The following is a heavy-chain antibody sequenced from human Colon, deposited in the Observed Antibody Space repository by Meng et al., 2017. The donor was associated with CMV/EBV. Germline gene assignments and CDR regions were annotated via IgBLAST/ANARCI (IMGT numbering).Heavy chain of an antibody. D-gene: IGHD3-9*01. CDR2: ISTSGTYI. CDR1: GFTFSSYT. J-gene: IGHJ4*02. Sequence: GESLKISCAASGFTFSSYTMNWVRQAPGKGLEWVASISTSGTYIYYAESLKGRFTISRDNAKNSLDLHMNSLSAEDTAVYYCVTDTIRVRGYWGQGTLVTVSS. V-gene: IGHV3-21*01. CDR3: VTDTIRVRGY.